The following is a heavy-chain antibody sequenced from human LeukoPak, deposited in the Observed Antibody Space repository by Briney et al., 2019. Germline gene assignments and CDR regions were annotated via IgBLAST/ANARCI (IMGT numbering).Heavy chain of an antibody. D-gene: IGHD3-22*01. V-gene: IGHV3-21*01. CDR3: ASPSGYSGYGQYYYDSSGYYY. J-gene: IGHJ4*02. CDR1: GFTFSSYS. Sequence: GGSLRLSCAASGFTFSSYSMNWVRQAPGKGLEWVSSISSSSGYIYYADSVKGRFTFSRDTAKNSLYLQMNSLRAEDTAVYYCASPSGYSGYGQYYYDSSGYYYWGQGTLVTVSA. CDR2: ISSSSGYI.